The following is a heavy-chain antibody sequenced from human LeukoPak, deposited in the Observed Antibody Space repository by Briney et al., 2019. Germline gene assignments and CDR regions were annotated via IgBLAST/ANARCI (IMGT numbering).Heavy chain of an antibody. CDR2: ISSSSSYI. CDR1: GFTFNNYA. V-gene: IGHV3-21*01. J-gene: IGHJ4*02. D-gene: IGHD2-21*02. Sequence: GGSLRLSCAASGFTFNNYAMTWVRQAPGKGLEWVSSISSSSSYIYYADSVKGRFTISRDNAKNSLYLQMNSLRAEDTAVYYCARDRAYDCGGDCYHDYWGQGTLVTVSS. CDR3: ARDRAYDCGGDCYHDY.